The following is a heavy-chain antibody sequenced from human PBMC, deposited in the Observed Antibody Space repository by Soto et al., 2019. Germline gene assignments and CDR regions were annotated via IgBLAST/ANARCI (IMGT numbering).Heavy chain of an antibody. CDR3: ARIQWGYCSSTSCYTDYYYYGMDV. CDR2: IIPIFGTA. V-gene: IGHV1-69*13. CDR1: GGTFSSYA. J-gene: IGHJ6*02. D-gene: IGHD2-2*02. Sequence: SVKVSCKASGGTFSSYAIGWVRQAPGQGLEWMGGIIPIFGTANYAQKFQGRVTITADESTSTAYMELSSLRSEDTAVYYCARIQWGYCSSTSCYTDYYYYGMDVWGQGTTVTVSS.